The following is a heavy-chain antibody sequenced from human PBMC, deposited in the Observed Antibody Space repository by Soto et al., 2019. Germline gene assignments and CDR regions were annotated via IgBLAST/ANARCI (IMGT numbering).Heavy chain of an antibody. D-gene: IGHD6-6*01. CDR1: GFTLSSCV. Sequence: GGSLRLSCAASGFTLSSCVMSWVRQAPGKGLEWVSGIDVGGGGTYYADSVKGRFTISRDNSKNTLYLQMNSLGADDTAVYYCAKGPEQLVHGVFDYWGQGVLVTVSS. CDR2: IDVGGGGT. J-gene: IGHJ4*02. CDR3: AKGPEQLVHGVFDY. V-gene: IGHV3-23*01.